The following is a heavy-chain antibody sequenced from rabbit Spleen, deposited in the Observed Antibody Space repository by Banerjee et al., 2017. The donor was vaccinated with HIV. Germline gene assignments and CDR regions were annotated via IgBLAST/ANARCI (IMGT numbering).Heavy chain of an antibody. V-gene: IGHV1S45*01. CDR1: GVSLNDKDV. D-gene: IGHD1-1*01. CDR3: TRDDGSGHYIDGYFNL. CDR2: INIVTGKS. Sequence: QEQLEESGGDLVKPEGSLTLTCKASGVSLNDKDVMCWVRQAPGKGLEWIACINIVTGKSVYASWAKGRFIMSRTSSTTVTLQVTSLTAADTATYFCTRDDGSGHYIDGYFNLWGPGTLVTVS. J-gene: IGHJ4*01.